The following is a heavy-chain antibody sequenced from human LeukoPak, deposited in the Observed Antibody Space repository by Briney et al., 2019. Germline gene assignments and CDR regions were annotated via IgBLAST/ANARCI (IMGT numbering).Heavy chain of an antibody. V-gene: IGHV1-2*02. Sequence: ASVKVSCKASGYTFTGYYMHWLRQAPGQGFEWMGWINPNSGGTNYAQKFQGRVTMTRDTSISTAYMELSRLRSDDTAVYYCARVSSHDAFDIWGQGTMVTVSS. D-gene: IGHD6-13*01. CDR2: INPNSGGT. J-gene: IGHJ3*02. CDR1: GYTFTGYY. CDR3: ARVSSHDAFDI.